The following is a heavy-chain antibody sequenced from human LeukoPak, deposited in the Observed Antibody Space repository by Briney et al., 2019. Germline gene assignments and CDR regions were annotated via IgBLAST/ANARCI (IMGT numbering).Heavy chain of an antibody. Sequence: PSETLSLTXTVSGGSISSGDYYWSWISQPPGKGLEWIGYIYYSGSTYYNPSLKSRVTISVDTSKNQFSLKLSSVTAADTAVYYCARGYDFWSGYPNFDYWGQGTLVTVSS. CDR1: GGSISSGDYY. V-gene: IGHV4-30-4*08. J-gene: IGHJ4*02. D-gene: IGHD3-3*01. CDR3: ARGYDFWSGYPNFDY. CDR2: IYYSGST.